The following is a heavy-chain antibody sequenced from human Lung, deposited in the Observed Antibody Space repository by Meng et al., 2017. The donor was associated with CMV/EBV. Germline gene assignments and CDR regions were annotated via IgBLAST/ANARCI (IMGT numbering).Heavy chain of an antibody. V-gene: IGHV4-4*07. CDR2: IYTSGTT. J-gene: IGHJ4*02. D-gene: IGHD6-19*01. Sequence: QVQLQESGPGLVKPSGTLSLTCTVSGGSISSYYWSWIRQSAGKGLEWIGRIYTSGTTIYNPSLKSRLTLSLDTSKNQFSLKLNSVTAADTAVYYCARAEADMGNFDYWGQGTLVTVSS. CDR1: GGSISSYY. CDR3: ARAEADMGNFDY.